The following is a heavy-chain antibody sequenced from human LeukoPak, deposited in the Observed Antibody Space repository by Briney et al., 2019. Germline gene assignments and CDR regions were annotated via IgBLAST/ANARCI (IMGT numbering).Heavy chain of an antibody. CDR2: ISTSGNTI. D-gene: IGHD5-12*01. CDR1: GFTFSDYY. J-gene: IGHJ3*02. V-gene: IGHV3-11*04. Sequence: KPGGSLRLSCAASGFTFSDYYMSWIRQAPGKGLEWASYISTSGNTIYYADSVKGRFTISRDNAKNSLYLQMNSLRAEDTAVYYCARASYSGFDAFDIWGQGTMVIVSS. CDR3: ARASYSGFDAFDI.